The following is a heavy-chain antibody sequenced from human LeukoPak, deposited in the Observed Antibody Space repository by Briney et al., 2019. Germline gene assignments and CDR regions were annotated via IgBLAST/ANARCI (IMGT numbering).Heavy chain of an antibody. CDR1: GFTFSSYG. CDR2: IRYDGSNK. CDR3: AKDRHYDNFRSGLAY. Sequence: GGSLRLSCAASGFTFSSYGMHWVRQAPGKGLEWVAFIRYDGSNKYYADSVKGRFTISRDNSKNTLYLQMNSLRAEDTAVYYCAKDRHYDNFRSGLAYWGQGTLVTVSS. J-gene: IGHJ4*02. D-gene: IGHD3-22*01. V-gene: IGHV3-30*02.